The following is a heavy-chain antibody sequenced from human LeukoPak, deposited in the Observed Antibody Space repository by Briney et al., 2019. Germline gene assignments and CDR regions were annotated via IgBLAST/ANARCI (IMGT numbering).Heavy chain of an antibody. D-gene: IGHD6-13*01. CDR3: GTMYSSSWYVLESEYFQH. V-gene: IGHV3-23*01. CDR1: GFTFSSYA. Sequence: GGSLRLSCAASGFTFSSYAMSWVRQAPGKGLEWVSAISGSGGSTYYADSVKGRFTISRDNSKNTLYLQMNSLRAEDTAVYYCGTMYSSSWYVLESEYFQHWGQGTLVTVSS. CDR2: ISGSGGST. J-gene: IGHJ1*01.